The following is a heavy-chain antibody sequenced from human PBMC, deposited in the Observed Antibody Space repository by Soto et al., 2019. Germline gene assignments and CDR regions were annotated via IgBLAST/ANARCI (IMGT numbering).Heavy chain of an antibody. D-gene: IGHD2-15*01. J-gene: IGHJ3*02. CDR3: ARVVHDSKRPKGGGAFDI. V-gene: IGHV4-4*02. Sequence: PSETLSLTCAVSGGSISSSNWMSWVCQTPGKGLEWIGEIYHSGSTNYNPPLKSRVTISVDKSKNQFSLKLSSVTAADTAVYYCARVVHDSKRPKGGGAFDIWGQGTMVT. CDR1: GGSISSSNW. CDR2: IYHSGST.